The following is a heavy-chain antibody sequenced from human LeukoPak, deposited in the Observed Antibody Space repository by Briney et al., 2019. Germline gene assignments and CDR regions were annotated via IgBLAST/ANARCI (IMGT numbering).Heavy chain of an antibody. J-gene: IGHJ4*02. CDR1: GGSISSGGYS. D-gene: IGHD6-19*01. Sequence: PSETLSLTCAVSGGSISSGGYSWSWIRQPPGKGLEWIGYIYHSGSTYYNPSLKSRVTISVDRSKNQFSLKLSSVTAADTAVYYCARSSGWFQATAYWGQGTLDTVSS. CDR3: ARSSGWFQATAY. CDR2: IYHSGST. V-gene: IGHV4-30-2*01.